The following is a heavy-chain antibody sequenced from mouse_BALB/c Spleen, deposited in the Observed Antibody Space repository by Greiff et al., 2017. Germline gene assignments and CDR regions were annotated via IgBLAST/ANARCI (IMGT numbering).Heavy chain of an antibody. CDR2: ISSGSSTI. D-gene: IGHD2-12*01. V-gene: IGHV5-17*02. CDR1: GFTFSSFG. Sequence: DVHLVESGGGLVQPGGSRKLSCAASGFTFSSFGMHWVRQAPEKGLEWVAYISSGSSTIYYADTVKGRFTISRDNPKNTLFLQMTSLRSEDTAMYYCARSAYDPLYAMDYWGQGTSVTVSS. CDR3: ARSAYDPLYAMDY. J-gene: IGHJ4*01.